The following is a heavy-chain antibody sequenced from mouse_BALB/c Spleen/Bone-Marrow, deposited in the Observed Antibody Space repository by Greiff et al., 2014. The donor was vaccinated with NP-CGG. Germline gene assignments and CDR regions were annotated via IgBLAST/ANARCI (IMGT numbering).Heavy chain of an antibody. CDR2: IYPGDGDT. CDR3: ARGGISVDY. CDR1: GYAFSVYW. J-gene: IGHJ2*01. Sequence: QVQLQQSGAELVRPGSSVKISCKASGYAFSVYWMNWAKQRPGQGLEWIGQIYPGDGDTNYNGKFKGRATLTADKSSNTAYMQLSSLTSEDSAVYFCARGGISVDYWGQGTTLTVPS. V-gene: IGHV1-80*01.